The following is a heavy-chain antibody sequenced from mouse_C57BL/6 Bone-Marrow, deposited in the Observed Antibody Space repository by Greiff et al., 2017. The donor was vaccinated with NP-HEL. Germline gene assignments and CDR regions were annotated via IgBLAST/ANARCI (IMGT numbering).Heavy chain of an antibody. D-gene: IGHD2-4*01. CDR3: ARGYYDRGYY. J-gene: IGHJ2*01. CDR1: GYTFTSYW. CDR2: IHPNSGST. Sequence: QVQLQQPGAELVKPGASVKLSCKASGYTFTSYWMHWVKQRPGQGLEWIGMIHPNSGSTNYNEKFKSKATLTVDKSSRAAYMQLSSLTSEDSAVYYCARGYYDRGYYWGQGTTLTVSS. V-gene: IGHV1-64*01.